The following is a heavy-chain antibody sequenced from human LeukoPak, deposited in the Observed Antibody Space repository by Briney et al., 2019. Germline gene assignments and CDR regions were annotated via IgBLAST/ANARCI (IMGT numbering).Heavy chain of an antibody. CDR3: ARRSIVGATGFDY. J-gene: IGHJ4*02. D-gene: IGHD1-26*01. CDR2: IYYSGRT. V-gene: IGHV4-39*01. CDR1: GGSISSSSYY. Sequence: SETLSLTCTVSGGSISSSSYYWGWLRQPQGKGLEWCGSIYYSGRTYYNPSLKSRVTISVDTSKSQFDLKLSSVTAADTAVYYCARRSIVGATGFDYWGQGTLVTVSS.